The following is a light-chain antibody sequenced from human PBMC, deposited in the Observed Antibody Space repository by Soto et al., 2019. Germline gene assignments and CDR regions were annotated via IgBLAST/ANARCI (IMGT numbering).Light chain of an antibody. V-gene: IGLV1-51*01. CDR1: SSNIGNNY. CDR2: NND. CDR3: AAWDDSLTAVL. J-gene: IGLJ3*02. Sequence: QSVLTQPPSVSAAPGQKVTISCSGSSSNIGNNYVSWYQQLPGTAPKLLIHNNDQRPSGVPDRFSGSKSDTSASLAISGLQSADEADYYCAAWDDSLTAVLFGGGTKLTVL.